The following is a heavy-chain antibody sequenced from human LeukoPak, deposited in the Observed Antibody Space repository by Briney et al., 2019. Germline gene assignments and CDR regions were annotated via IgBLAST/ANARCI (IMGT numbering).Heavy chain of an antibody. D-gene: IGHD5-12*01. J-gene: IGHJ4*02. CDR2: IYSGGST. CDR3: AREGGYAFDY. Sequence: GGSLRLSCAVSGFTVSRNYMSWVRQAPGKGLEWVSVIYSGGSTDYADSVKGRFTISRDNSKTTVYLQMNSLRPEDTAMYYCAREGGYAFDYWGQGTLVTVSS. V-gene: IGHV3-53*01. CDR1: GFTVSRNY.